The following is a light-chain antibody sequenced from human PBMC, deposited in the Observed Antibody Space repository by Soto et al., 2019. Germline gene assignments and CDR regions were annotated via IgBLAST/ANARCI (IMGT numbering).Light chain of an antibody. CDR2: DAS. Sequence: IQMSQPPSTLPATVGDRVTITCRASQSISSWLAWYQQKPGKAPKLLIYDASSLESGVPSRFSGSGSGTEFTLTISSLQPDDFATYYCQQYNSYGTFGQGTKV. CDR3: QQYNSYGT. V-gene: IGKV1-5*01. J-gene: IGKJ1*01. CDR1: QSISSW.